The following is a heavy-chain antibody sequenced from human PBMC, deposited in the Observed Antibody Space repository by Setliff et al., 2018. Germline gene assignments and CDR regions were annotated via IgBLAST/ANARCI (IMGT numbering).Heavy chain of an antibody. D-gene: IGHD3-22*01. CDR2: INYSGIT. CDR3: ARDPSGGMHYYDSSGAFDL. J-gene: IGHJ3*01. CDR1: GDSISSSSYY. V-gene: IGHV4-39*07. Sequence: SETLSLTCSVSGDSISSSSYYWGWIRQPPGKGLEWIGSINYSGITYYSPSLKSRATISIDTSKDQFSLKLISMTAADTAVYYCARDPSGGMHYYDSSGAFDLWGQGTLVTVSS.